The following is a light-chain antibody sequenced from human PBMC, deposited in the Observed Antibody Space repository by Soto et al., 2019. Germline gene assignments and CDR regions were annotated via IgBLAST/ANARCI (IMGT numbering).Light chain of an antibody. J-gene: IGKJ3*01. CDR1: QSVSSSY. CDR2: GAS. V-gene: IGKV3-20*01. CDR3: QLYDTSVFT. Sequence: EIVLTQSPGTLSLSPGERATLSCRASQSVSSSYLAWYHQKPGQAPRLLIYGASNRATGIPDRFSGSGSGADFNLTISRLEPEDFAVYYCQLYDTSVFTFGPGTKVDIK.